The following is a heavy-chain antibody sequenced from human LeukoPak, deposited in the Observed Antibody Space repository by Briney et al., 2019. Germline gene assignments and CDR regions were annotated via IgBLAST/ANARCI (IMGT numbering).Heavy chain of an antibody. J-gene: IGHJ6*03. V-gene: IGHV3-66*02. CDR1: GFTFSSNY. D-gene: IGHD4-17*01. Sequence: PGGSLRLSCAASGFTFSSNYMSWVRQAPGKGLEWVSVIYSGGSTYYADSVKGRFTISRDNSKNTLYLQMNSLRAEDTAVYYCARDSTYGDYDYYYYMDVWGKGTTVTVSS. CDR3: ARDSTYGDYDYYYYMDV. CDR2: IYSGGST.